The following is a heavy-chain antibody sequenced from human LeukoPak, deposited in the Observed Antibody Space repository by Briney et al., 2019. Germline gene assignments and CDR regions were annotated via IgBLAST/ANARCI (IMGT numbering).Heavy chain of an antibody. D-gene: IGHD3-10*01. CDR1: GFTFSSYA. V-gene: IGHV3-23*01. Sequence: GGSLRLSCAASGFTFSSYAMSWVRQAPGKGLEWVSAISGSGGSTYYADSVKGRFTISRDNAKNTLFLQMNSLRAEDTAVYYCAKPVWFGEYAFDYWGQGTLVTVSS. J-gene: IGHJ4*02. CDR3: AKPVWFGEYAFDY. CDR2: ISGSGGST.